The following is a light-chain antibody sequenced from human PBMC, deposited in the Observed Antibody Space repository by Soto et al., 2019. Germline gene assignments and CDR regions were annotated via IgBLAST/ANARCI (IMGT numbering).Light chain of an antibody. V-gene: IGKV1-5*03. CDR3: QQYNSYPWT. Sequence: DIQMTQSPSTLSASVGDRVTITCRASQSISSWLAWYQQKPGKAPKLLIYKASSLESGVPSRVSGRGSGTEFTLTISSLQPDDFAAFYCQQYNSYPWTFGQGTKVEIK. J-gene: IGKJ1*01. CDR1: QSISSW. CDR2: KAS.